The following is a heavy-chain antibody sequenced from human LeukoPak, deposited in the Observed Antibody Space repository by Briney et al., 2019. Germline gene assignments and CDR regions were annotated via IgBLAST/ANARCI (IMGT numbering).Heavy chain of an antibody. V-gene: IGHV4-34*01. Sequence: SETLSLTCAVYGGSFSGNYWGWIRQPPGKGLEWIGTIYYSGSTYYNPSLKSRVTISVDTSKNQFSLKLSSVTAADTAVYYCARYCSSTTCYTFDYWGQGTLVTVSA. CDR2: IYYSGST. D-gene: IGHD2-2*02. J-gene: IGHJ4*02. CDR3: ARYCSSTTCYTFDY. CDR1: GGSFSGNY.